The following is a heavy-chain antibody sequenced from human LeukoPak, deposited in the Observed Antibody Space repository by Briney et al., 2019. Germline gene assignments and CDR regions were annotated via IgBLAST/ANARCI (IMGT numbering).Heavy chain of an antibody. Sequence: SETLSLTCTVSGGSISSYYWSWIRQPPGKGLEWIGYIYYSGSTYYNPSLKSRVTISVDTSKNQFSLKLSSVTAADTAVYYCARAVVRYSRNFDYWGQGTLVTVSS. D-gene: IGHD4-11*01. CDR1: GGSISSYY. CDR3: ARAVVRYSRNFDY. J-gene: IGHJ4*02. V-gene: IGHV4-59*04. CDR2: IYYSGST.